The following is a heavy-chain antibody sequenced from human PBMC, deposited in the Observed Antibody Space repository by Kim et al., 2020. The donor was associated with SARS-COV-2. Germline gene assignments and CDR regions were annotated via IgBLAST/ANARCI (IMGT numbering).Heavy chain of an antibody. CDR2: FDPEDGET. Sequence: ASVKVSCKVSGYTLTELSMHWVRQAPGKGLEWMGGFDPEDGETIYAQKFQGRVTMTEDTSTDTAYMELSSLRSEDTAVYYCATELSYITMVRETPFDYWGQGTLVTVSS. D-gene: IGHD3-10*01. V-gene: IGHV1-24*01. J-gene: IGHJ4*02. CDR1: GYTLTELS. CDR3: ATELSYITMVRETPFDY.